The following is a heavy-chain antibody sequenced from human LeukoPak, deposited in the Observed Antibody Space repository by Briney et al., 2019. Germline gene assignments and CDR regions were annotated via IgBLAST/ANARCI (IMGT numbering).Heavy chain of an antibody. V-gene: IGHV3-7*01. J-gene: IGHJ3*02. Sequence: PGGSLRLSCAASGFNFDRFWMSWVRQAPGKGQEWVANIKQDGSEEYYVDSVKGRFTISRDNAKNSIYLQMNSLRAEDTAVYYCARERYYYDSTADNYYFCGFDIWGQGTMVTVSS. CDR1: GFNFDRFW. CDR2: IKQDGSEE. D-gene: IGHD3-22*01. CDR3: ARERYYYDSTADNYYFCGFDI.